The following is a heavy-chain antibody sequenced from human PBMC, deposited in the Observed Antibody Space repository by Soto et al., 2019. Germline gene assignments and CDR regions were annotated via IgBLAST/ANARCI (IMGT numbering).Heavy chain of an antibody. Sequence: QITLKESGPTLVKPTQTLTLTCSFSGFSLSTSGVGVGWIRQPPGKALEWLALIYWDDDKRYSSSLKSRLTIAKDTSKNQVVLTMTNMDPVDTATYYCAYMIPPRIARYWGQGTLVTVSS. CDR2: IYWDDDK. V-gene: IGHV2-5*02. CDR3: AYMIPPRIARY. J-gene: IGHJ4*02. D-gene: IGHD3-16*01. CDR1: GFSLSTSGVG.